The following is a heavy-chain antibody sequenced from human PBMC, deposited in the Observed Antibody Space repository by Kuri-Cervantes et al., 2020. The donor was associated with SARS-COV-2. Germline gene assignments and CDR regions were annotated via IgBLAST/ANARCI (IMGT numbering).Heavy chain of an antibody. D-gene: IGHD3-3*01. CDR3: ARDTQQYYDFWSGYYNWFDP. CDR2: INPSGGST. V-gene: IGHV1-46*01. Sequence: ASVKVSCKASGYTFTSYYMHWVRQAPGQGLEWMGIINPSGGSTSYAQKFQGRVTMTRDTSTSTVYMELSSLRSEDTAVYYCARDTQQYYDFWSGYYNWFDPWGQGTLVTVSS. CDR1: GYTFTSYY. J-gene: IGHJ5*02.